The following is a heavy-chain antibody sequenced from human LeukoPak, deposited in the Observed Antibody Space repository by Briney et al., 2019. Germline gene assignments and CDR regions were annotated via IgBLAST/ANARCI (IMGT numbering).Heavy chain of an antibody. CDR3: ARTGLVYHDYSNYSARYNWFDP. D-gene: IGHD4-11*01. V-gene: IGHV1-46*01. CDR2: INPSGGST. CDR1: GYTFTSYY. J-gene: IGHJ5*02. Sequence: GASVKVSCKASGYTFTSYYMHWVRQAPGQGLEWMGIINPSGGSTSYAQKFQGRVTMTRDMSTSTVYMELSSLRSEDTAVYYCARTGLVYHDYSNYSARYNWFDPWGQGTLVTVSS.